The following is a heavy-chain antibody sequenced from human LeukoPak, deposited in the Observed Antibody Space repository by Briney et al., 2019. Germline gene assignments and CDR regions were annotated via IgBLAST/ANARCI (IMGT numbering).Heavy chain of an antibody. CDR1: GFTFSSYA. CDR2: IYSGGST. V-gene: IGHV3-23*03. D-gene: IGHD5-24*01. CDR3: AKPREGWLVDAFDI. Sequence: GGSLRLSCAASGFTFSSYAMSWVRQAPGKGLEWVSVIYSGGSTYYADSVKGRFTISRDNSKNTLSLQMNSLRAEDTAVYYCAKPREGWLVDAFDIWGQGTMVTVSS. J-gene: IGHJ3*02.